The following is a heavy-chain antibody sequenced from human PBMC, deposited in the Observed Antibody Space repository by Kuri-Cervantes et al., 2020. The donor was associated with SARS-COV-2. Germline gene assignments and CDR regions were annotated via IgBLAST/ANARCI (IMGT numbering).Heavy chain of an antibody. Sequence: GESLKISCAASGFTFDDYGMSWVRQAPGKGLEWVSAISGSGGSTYYADSVKGRFTISRDNSKNTLYLQMNSLRAEDTAVYYCATPRGYSYGPFDYWGQGTLVTVSS. CDR2: ISGSGGST. CDR3: ATPRGYSYGPFDY. CDR1: GFTFDDYG. V-gene: IGHV3-23*01. D-gene: IGHD5-18*01. J-gene: IGHJ4*02.